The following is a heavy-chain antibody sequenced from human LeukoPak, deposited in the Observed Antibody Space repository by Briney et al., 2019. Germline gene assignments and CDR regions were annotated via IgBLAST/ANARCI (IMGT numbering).Heavy chain of an antibody. D-gene: IGHD3-9*01. CDR1: GGSISSYY. CDR3: ARADKYYDLLTGFYGPLGAFDI. J-gene: IGHJ3*02. V-gene: IGHV4-59*01. CDR2: IYYSGST. Sequence: SETLSLTCTVSGGSISSYYWSWIRQPPGEGLEWIGYIYYSGSTNYNPSLKSRVTISVDTSKNQFSLKLSSVTATDTAVYYCARADKYYDLLTGFYGPLGAFDIWGQGTMVTVSS.